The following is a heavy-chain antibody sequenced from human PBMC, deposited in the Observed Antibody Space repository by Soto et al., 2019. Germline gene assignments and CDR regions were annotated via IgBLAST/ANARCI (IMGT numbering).Heavy chain of an antibody. V-gene: IGHV3-66*01. Sequence: PGGSLRLSCAASGFTVSSTYMSWVRQAPGKGLEWVSIIYSGGTTYYAGSVKGRFTISRDNSRNTLFLQVNTLRAEDTAVYYCAMSYKYGSIGIAFDLWGQGTMVTVSS. CDR3: AMSYKYGSIGIAFDL. D-gene: IGHD3-10*01. CDR1: GFTVSSTY. J-gene: IGHJ3*01. CDR2: IYSGGTT.